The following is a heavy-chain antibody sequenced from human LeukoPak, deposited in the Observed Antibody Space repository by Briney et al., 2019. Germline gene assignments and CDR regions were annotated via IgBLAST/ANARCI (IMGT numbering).Heavy chain of an antibody. CDR3: ASERYCSGGSCYTNWFDP. V-gene: IGHV4-39*07. J-gene: IGHJ5*02. Sequence: SETLSLTCSVPGGSISSRSYYWGWIRQPPGKGLDWIGSIYYSGSTYYNPSLKSRFTISVDTSKNQFSLKLSSVTAADPAVYYCASERYCSGGSCYTNWFDPWGQGTLVTVSS. CDR1: GGSISSRSYY. CDR2: IYYSGST. D-gene: IGHD2-15*01.